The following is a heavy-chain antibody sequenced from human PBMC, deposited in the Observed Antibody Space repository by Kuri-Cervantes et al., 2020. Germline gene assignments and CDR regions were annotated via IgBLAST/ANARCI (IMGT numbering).Heavy chain of an antibody. CDR2: ISSSSTYI. Sequence: GGSLRLSCAASGFTFDDYAMHWVRQAPGKGLEWVASISSSSTYINYADAVKGRFTISRDNSKNSLYLQMNSLRAEDTAIYYCARDGYGGKSVPDYWGQGALVTVSS. D-gene: IGHD4-23*01. CDR1: GFTFDDYA. J-gene: IGHJ4*02. V-gene: IGHV3-21*03. CDR3: ARDGYGGKSVPDY.